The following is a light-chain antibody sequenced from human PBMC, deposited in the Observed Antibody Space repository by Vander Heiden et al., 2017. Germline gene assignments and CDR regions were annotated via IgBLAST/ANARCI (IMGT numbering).Light chain of an antibody. CDR2: LAS. V-gene: IGKV2-28*01. Sequence: VVTQSSLYLPVTPGAPASISCRSSQSLRCRYGYNYLDGYGQKPGQAPQLLIYLASARASGVPDRLSGSGAGTDFTLKISRVEAEDVGVYYCMQALKAPYTFGQGTKLEIK. J-gene: IGKJ2*01. CDR3: MQALKAPYT. CDR1: QSLRCRYGYNY.